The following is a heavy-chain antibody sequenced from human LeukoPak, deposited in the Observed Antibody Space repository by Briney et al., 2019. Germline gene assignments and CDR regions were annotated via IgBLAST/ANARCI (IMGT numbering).Heavy chain of an antibody. J-gene: IGHJ4*02. Sequence: GGSLRLSCAASGFTFSSYWMHCVRQAPGKGLVWVSRINTDGSSTSYVDSVKGRFTISRDDAKNTLYLQMNSLRAEDTAVYYCAREPRNYLYYFDYWGQGTLVTVSS. CDR2: INTDGSST. D-gene: IGHD1-7*01. V-gene: IGHV3-74*01. CDR1: GFTFSSYW. CDR3: AREPRNYLYYFDY.